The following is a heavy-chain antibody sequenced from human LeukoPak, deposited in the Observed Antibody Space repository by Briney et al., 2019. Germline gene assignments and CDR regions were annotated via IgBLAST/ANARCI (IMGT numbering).Heavy chain of an antibody. Sequence: PSQTLSLTCSVSGGSISSGGYYWSWIRQHPGKGLEWMGYIYYSGSTYYNPSLKSRVTISVDTSKNQFSLKLSSVTAADTAVYYCARGRGYYVDYWGQGTLVTVSS. CDR1: GGSISSGGYY. D-gene: IGHD3-22*01. V-gene: IGHV4-31*03. J-gene: IGHJ4*02. CDR3: ARGRGYYVDY. CDR2: IYYSGST.